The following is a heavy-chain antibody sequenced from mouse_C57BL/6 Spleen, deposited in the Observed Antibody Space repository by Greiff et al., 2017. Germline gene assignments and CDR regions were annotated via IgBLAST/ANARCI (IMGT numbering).Heavy chain of an antibody. CDR2: SRNKANDYTT. CDR1: GFTFSDFY. V-gene: IGHV7-1*01. J-gene: IGHJ1*03. Sequence: EVMLVESGGGLVQSGRSLRLSCATSGFTFSDFYMEWVRQAPGKGLEWIAASRNKANDYTTEYSASVKGRFIVSRDTSHSILYLQMNALSAEDTAIYYCAREGTTGYFDVWGTGTTVTVSS. D-gene: IGHD1-1*01. CDR3: AREGTTGYFDV.